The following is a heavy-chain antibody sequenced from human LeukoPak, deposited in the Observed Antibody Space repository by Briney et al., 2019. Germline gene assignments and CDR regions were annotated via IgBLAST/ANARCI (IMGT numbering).Heavy chain of an antibody. CDR2: IYPGDSDT. CDR3: ARRTHSTYSSSWLFDY. V-gene: IGHV5-51*01. D-gene: IGHD6-13*01. J-gene: IGHJ4*02. CDR1: GYSFTSYW. Sequence: GESLKISCKGSGYSFTSYWIGWVRQMPGKGLEWMGIIYPGDSDTRYSPSFQGQVTISADKSISTAYLQWSSLKASDTAMHYCARRTHSTYSSSWLFDYWGQGTLVTVSS.